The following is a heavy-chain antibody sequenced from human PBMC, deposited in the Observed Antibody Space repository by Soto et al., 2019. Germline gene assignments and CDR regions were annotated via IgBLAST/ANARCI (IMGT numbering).Heavy chain of an antibody. CDR1: GGTFSSYA. D-gene: IGHD6-6*01. V-gene: IGHV1-69*13. CDR2: IIPIFGTA. Sequence: GASVKVSCKASGGTFSSYAISWVRQAPGQGLEWMGGIIPIFGTANYAQKFQGRVTITADESTSTAYMELSSLRSEDTAVYYCARGIAARPNNWFDPWGQGTLVTVSS. J-gene: IGHJ5*02. CDR3: ARGIAARPNNWFDP.